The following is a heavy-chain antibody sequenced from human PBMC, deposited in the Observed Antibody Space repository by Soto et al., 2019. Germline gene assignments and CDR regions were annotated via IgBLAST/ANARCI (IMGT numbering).Heavy chain of an antibody. D-gene: IGHD1-26*01. J-gene: IGHJ4*02. CDR1: GFTFSTYA. CDR3: AKDRWDTSSLDY. Sequence: GGSLRLSCVASGFTFSTYAMSWVRQAPGKGLEWVSGINAGSGNTFYADSVKDRFTISRDNSKNTLYLQMNGLRAEDTAVYFCAKDRWDTSSLDYWGQGTPVTVSS. V-gene: IGHV3-23*01. CDR2: INAGSGNT.